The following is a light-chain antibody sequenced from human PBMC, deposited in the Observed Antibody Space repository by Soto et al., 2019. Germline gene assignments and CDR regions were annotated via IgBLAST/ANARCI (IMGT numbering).Light chain of an antibody. CDR2: GAS. J-gene: IGKJ1*01. Sequence: EIVLTQSPGTLSLSPGERATLSCRASQSVTSNYLAWYQQEPGQAPRLLIYGASNRATGIPDRFSGSGSETDFTLTISRLEPEDFAVYYCQQYSRSPRTFGQGTKVDIK. CDR1: QSVTSNY. V-gene: IGKV3-20*01. CDR3: QQYSRSPRT.